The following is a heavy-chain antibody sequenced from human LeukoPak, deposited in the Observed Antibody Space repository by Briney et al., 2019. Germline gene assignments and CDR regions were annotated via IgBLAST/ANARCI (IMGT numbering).Heavy chain of an antibody. CDR1: GYTFTCYY. CDR3: ATSGRDMDV. CDR2: INPNTGGP. V-gene: IGHV1-2*02. J-gene: IGHJ6*03. Sequence: GASVKVSCKASGYTFTCYYMQRVRQAHGQGNEWMGWINPNTGGPTYAQKSQGRVTMTRDTSISTAYMELSRLRSDDTAVYYCATSGRDMDVWGKGTTVTVSS. D-gene: IGHD3-3*01.